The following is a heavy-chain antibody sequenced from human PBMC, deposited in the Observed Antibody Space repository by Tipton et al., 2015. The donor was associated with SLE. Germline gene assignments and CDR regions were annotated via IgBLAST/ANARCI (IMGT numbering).Heavy chain of an antibody. J-gene: IGHJ6*03. CDR2: INHSGST. CDR1: SGSITSGTC. V-gene: IGHV4-4*02. CDR3: ARQPIGNTGTYWDYYYLYYMDL. Sequence: TLSLTCSVSSGSITSGTCWNWVRQPPGKGLEWIGEINHSGSTKYNPSLDSRVTISRDTSKNQFSLKLSSVTAADTAVFYCARQPIGNTGTYWDYYYLYYMDLWGKGTTVTVSS. D-gene: IGHD1-26*01.